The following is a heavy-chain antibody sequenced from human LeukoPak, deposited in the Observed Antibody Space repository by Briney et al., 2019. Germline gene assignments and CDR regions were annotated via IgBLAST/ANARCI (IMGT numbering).Heavy chain of an antibody. CDR2: IYYSGST. J-gene: IGHJ4*02. D-gene: IGHD3-10*01. Sequence: SETLSLTCTVSGGSISSYYWSWIRQPPGKGLEWIGYIYYSGSTNYNPSLKSRVTISVDTTKNLFSLKLSSVTAADTAVYYCARDYYYGSGSHHGDYWGQGTLVTVSS. CDR1: GGSISSYY. V-gene: IGHV4-59*12. CDR3: ARDYYYGSGSHHGDY.